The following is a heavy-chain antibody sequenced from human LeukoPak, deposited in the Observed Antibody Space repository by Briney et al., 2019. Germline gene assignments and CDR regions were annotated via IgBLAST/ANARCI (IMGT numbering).Heavy chain of an antibody. V-gene: IGHV3-30*04. Sequence: GGSLRLSCAASGFTFSSYAMHWVRPAPGEGLEWVAVISYDGSNKYYADSVKGRFTISRDNSKNTLYLQMNSLRAEDTAVYYCAKDSRQWYFDYWGQGTLVTVSS. J-gene: IGHJ4*02. CDR2: ISYDGSNK. D-gene: IGHD6-19*01. CDR3: AKDSRQWYFDY. CDR1: GFTFSSYA.